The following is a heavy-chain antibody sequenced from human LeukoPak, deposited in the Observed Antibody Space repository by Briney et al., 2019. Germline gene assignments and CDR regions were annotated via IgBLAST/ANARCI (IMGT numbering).Heavy chain of an antibody. D-gene: IGHD3-22*01. CDR1: GFTFSNYP. V-gene: IGHV3-30*09. J-gene: IGHJ4*02. CDR2: VSDDGNNI. Sequence: GGSLRLSCAASGFTFSNYPMHWVRQAPGKGLEWVAVVSDDGNNIYYADSVKGRFAISRDNSKNTLYLQTNSLRAEDTALYYCVRDRDSTGYYDYWGQGTLVTVSS. CDR3: VRDRDSTGYYDY.